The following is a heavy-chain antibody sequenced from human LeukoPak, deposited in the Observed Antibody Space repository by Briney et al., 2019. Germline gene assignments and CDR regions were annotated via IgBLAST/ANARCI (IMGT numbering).Heavy chain of an antibody. CDR1: GFTFSDYY. CDR3: ARDFATWFGESYLAYYMDV. J-gene: IGHJ6*03. Sequence: GGSLRLSCAASGFTFSDYYMSWIRQAPGKGLEWVSYISSSGSTIYYADSVKGRFTISRDNAKNSLYLQMNSLRAEDTAVYYCARDFATWFGESYLAYYMDVWGKGTTVTISS. V-gene: IGHV3-11*04. D-gene: IGHD3-10*01. CDR2: ISSSGSTI.